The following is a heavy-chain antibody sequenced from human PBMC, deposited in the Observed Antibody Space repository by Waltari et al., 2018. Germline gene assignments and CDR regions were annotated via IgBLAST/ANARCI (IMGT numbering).Heavy chain of an antibody. CDR3: ARANTIFGVIRTWYYMDV. J-gene: IGHJ6*03. D-gene: IGHD3-3*01. Sequence: QVQLQQWGAGLLKPSETLSLTCVVSGGSFSGYYWSWIRQPPGKGLEWIGRINHSGRTNYHPSLKGRVTISIDTSKSQFSLKLRSVTVADTAVYYCARANTIFGVIRTWYYMDVWGKGTPVTVSS. CDR2: INHSGRT. CDR1: GGSFSGYY. V-gene: IGHV4-34*01.